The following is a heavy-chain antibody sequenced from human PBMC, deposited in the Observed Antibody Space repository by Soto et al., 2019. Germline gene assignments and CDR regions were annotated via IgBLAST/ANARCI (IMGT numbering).Heavy chain of an antibody. CDR2: SNAGNGNT. V-gene: IGHV1-3*01. D-gene: IGHD2-15*01. CDR1: GYTFTSYA. CDR3: ARDLSETYGSGGSCCEALDAFDI. Sequence: QVQLVQSGAEVKKPGASVKVSCKASGYTFTSYAMHWVRQAPGQRLEWMGWSNAGNGNTKYSQKWQGSVIITRDTSASKSYMALSSLSSEDTAVYYCARDLSETYGSGGSCCEALDAFDIWGQGTMVTVSS. J-gene: IGHJ3*02.